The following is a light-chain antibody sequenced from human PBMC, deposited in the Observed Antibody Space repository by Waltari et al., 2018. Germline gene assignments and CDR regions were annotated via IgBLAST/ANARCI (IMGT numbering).Light chain of an antibody. V-gene: IGKV3-11*01. CDR1: QSVSSY. CDR2: GAS. J-gene: IGKJ2*03. Sequence: VILTQSPATLSLSPGERATLSCRASQSVSSYLAWYQQKPGQAPRLLIYGASSRATGIPDRLSGSGSGTDFTLTISSLEPEDVGVYHCYQHSSGYSFGQGTKVESK. CDR3: YQHSSGYS.